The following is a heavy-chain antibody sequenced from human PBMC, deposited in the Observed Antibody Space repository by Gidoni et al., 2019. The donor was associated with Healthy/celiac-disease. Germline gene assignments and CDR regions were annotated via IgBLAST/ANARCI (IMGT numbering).Heavy chain of an antibody. V-gene: IGHV4-38-2*02. D-gene: IGHD3-9*01. J-gene: IGHJ4*02. CDR1: GYSISSGYS. CDR3: ARESDSVLRYFDWFDY. Sequence: QVQLQESGPGLVTPSDTLSLTCAFSGYSISSGYSWGWIRQPPGKGLEWIGSIYNSGSTYYNPSLKSRVTISVDTSKNQFSLKLSSVTAADTAVYYCARESDSVLRYFDWFDYWGQGTLVTVSS. CDR2: IYNSGST.